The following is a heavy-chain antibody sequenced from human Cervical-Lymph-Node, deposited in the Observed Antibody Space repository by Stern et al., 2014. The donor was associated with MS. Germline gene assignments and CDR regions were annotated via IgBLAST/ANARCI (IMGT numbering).Heavy chain of an antibody. Sequence: QMQLQESGPGLVKPSQTLSLTCTVSGGSISTVGYYWTWIRQHPGKGLEWIGYSYHSGSTYYNPSLKSRASISVDTSKHQFSLNVTSVTAADTALYYCARSDRLWGSFDYWGQGTLVTVSS. CDR2: SYHSGST. D-gene: IGHD3-16*01. V-gene: IGHV4-31*03. CDR3: ARSDRLWGSFDY. J-gene: IGHJ4*02. CDR1: GGSISTVGYY.